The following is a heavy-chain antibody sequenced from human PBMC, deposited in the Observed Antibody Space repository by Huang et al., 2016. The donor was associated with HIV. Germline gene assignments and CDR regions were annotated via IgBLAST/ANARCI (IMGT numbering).Heavy chain of an antibody. CDR1: GFTFDDYA. D-gene: IGHD6-13*01. Sequence: EVQLVESGGGLVQPGRSLRLSCAASGFTFDDYAMHWARQAPGKGLEWVSVISWNSGSIGYADSVKGRFTISRDNAKNSLYLQMNSLRAEDTALYYCAKSVAASPSPYWYFDLWGRGTLVTVSS. CDR3: AKSVAASPSPYWYFDL. CDR2: ISWNSGSI. J-gene: IGHJ2*01. V-gene: IGHV3-9*01.